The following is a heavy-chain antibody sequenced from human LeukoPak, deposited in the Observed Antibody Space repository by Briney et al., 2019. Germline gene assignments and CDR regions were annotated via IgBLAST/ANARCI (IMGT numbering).Heavy chain of an antibody. V-gene: IGHV3-74*01. CDR3: ARDTGYSFAD. J-gene: IGHJ4*02. CDR2: ITSDGSST. Sequence: GGSLRLSCAASGFTFRSHWMHWVRQVPGKGLVWVSRITSDGSSTSYADSVKGRFTISRDNAKNTPYLQMNSLRAEDTAVYYCARDTGYSFADWGQGTLVTVSS. D-gene: IGHD5-18*01. CDR1: GFTFRSHW.